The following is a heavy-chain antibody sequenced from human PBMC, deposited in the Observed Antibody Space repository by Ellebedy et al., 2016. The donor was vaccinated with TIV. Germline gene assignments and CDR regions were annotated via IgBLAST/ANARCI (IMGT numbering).Heavy chain of an antibody. CDR2: IYYSGTT. CDR1: GGSLTNHF. V-gene: IGHV4-59*11. CDR3: ARVAITAAVGGGFFDL. Sequence: MPSETLSLTCTVPGGSLTNHFWSWIRQLPGKGLEWIASIYYSGTTNYNPSLKSRVTISVDTSKNQISLTLMSSVSAADTAVYYCARVAITAAVGGGFFDLWGRGTLVTVSS. D-gene: IGHD6-13*01. J-gene: IGHJ2*01.